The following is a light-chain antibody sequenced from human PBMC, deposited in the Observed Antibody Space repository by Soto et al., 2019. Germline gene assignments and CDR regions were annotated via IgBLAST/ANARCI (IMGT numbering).Light chain of an antibody. V-gene: IGKV1-8*01. CDR2: AAS. J-gene: IGKJ2*01. CDR3: QQYYSYPS. Sequence: AIRMTQSPSSFSASTGDRVTITCRASQGISSYLAWYQQKPGKAPKLLIYAASTLQSGVPSRFSGSGSGTDFTLTICCLQSEDFATYYCQQYYSYPSFGQGTKLEIK. CDR1: QGISSY.